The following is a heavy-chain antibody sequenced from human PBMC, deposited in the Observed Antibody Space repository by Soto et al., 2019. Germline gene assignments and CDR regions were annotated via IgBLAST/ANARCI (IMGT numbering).Heavy chain of an antibody. CDR3: ATPTRIAAAGTELDY. J-gene: IGHJ4*02. CDR2: FDPEDGET. D-gene: IGHD6-13*01. V-gene: IGHV1-24*01. Sequence: ASVKVSCKVSGYTHTELSMHWVRQAPGKGLEWMGGFDPEDGETIYAQKFQGRVTMTEDTSTDTANMELSSLRTEDTAVYYCATPTRIAAAGTELDYWGQGTLVTVSS. CDR1: GYTHTELS.